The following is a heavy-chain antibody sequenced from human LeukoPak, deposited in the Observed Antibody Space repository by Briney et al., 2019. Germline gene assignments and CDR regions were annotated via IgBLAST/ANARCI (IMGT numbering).Heavy chain of an antibody. V-gene: IGHV3-30*02. Sequence: GGSLRLSCAASGFSFSFYGLHWVRQAPGKGLEWVTFIRYDGNYKFYADSVGGRFTVSRDNSKNTLDLQMNSLRAEDTALYYCAKGQYYYDSSGYYYGYWGQGTLVTVSS. CDR1: GFSFSFYG. CDR2: IRYDGNYK. J-gene: IGHJ4*02. D-gene: IGHD3-22*01. CDR3: AKGQYYYDSSGYYYGY.